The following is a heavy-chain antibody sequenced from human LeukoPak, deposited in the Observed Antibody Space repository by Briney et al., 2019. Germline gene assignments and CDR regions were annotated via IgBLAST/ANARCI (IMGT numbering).Heavy chain of an antibody. CDR2: INPNSGGT. D-gene: IGHD3-16*02. CDR1: GYTFTGYY. J-gene: IGHJ4*02. CDR3: ARAFPSMITFGGVIDPDHYFDY. Sequence: GASVKVSCKASGYTFTGYYMHWVRQAPGQGLEWMGWINPNSGGTNYAQKFQGRATMTRDTSISTAYMELSRLRSDDTAVYYCARAFPSMITFGGVIDPDHYFDYWGQGTLVTVSS. V-gene: IGHV1-2*02.